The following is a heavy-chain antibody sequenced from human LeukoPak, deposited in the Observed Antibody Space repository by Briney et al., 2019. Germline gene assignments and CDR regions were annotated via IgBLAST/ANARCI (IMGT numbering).Heavy chain of an antibody. D-gene: IGHD1-1*01. CDR1: GGSISSGDYY. V-gene: IGHV4-39*01. CDR2: INYSGST. CDR3: ARVPQGTGPYYYYYYMDV. J-gene: IGHJ6*03. Sequence: KPSETLSLTCTVSGGSISSGDYYWDWIRQPPGKGLEWIGSINYSGSTYYSPSLKSRVTVSVDTSNNQFSLRLSSVTAAGTAVYYCARVPQGTGPYYYYYYMDVWGKGTTVTVSS.